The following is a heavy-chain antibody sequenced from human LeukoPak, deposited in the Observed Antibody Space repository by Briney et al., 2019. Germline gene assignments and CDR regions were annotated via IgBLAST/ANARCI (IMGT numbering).Heavy chain of an antibody. CDR1: GYTFTSYG. V-gene: IGHV1-18*01. J-gene: IGHJ4*02. Sequence: ASVTVSCKASGYTFTSYGISWVRQAPGQGLEWMGWISAYNGNTNYAQKLQGRVTMTTDTSTSAAYMELRSLRSDDTAVYYCASTSGSYDFDYWGQGTLVTVSS. D-gene: IGHD1-26*01. CDR3: ASTSGSYDFDY. CDR2: ISAYNGNT.